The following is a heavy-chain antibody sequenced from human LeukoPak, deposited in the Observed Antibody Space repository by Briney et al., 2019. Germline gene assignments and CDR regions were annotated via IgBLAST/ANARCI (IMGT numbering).Heavy chain of an antibody. V-gene: IGHV3-30-3*01. CDR3: AKDHTQLLLFLGFDY. D-gene: IGHD2-2*01. CDR1: GFPFRSYA. CDR2: ISYDGSNK. J-gene: IGHJ4*02. Sequence: GGSLRLSCAASGFPFRSYAMHWARQAPGKGLEWVAVISYDGSNKNYADSVKGRFTISRDNSNNTLYLQMNSLRAEDTAVYYCAKDHTQLLLFLGFDYWGQGTLVTVSS.